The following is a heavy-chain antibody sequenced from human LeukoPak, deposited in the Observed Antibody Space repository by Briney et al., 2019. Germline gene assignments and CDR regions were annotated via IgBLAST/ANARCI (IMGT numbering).Heavy chain of an antibody. V-gene: IGHV4-59*01. CDR1: GGSISSYY. CDR3: ARTAYGDFFDD. CDR2: IYYSGST. Sequence: SETLSLTCTVSGGSISSYYWSWIRQPPGKGLEWIGYIYYSGSTNYNPSLKSRVTISVDTSKNQFSLKLSSVTAADTAVYYCARTAYGDFFDDWGQGTLVTVSS. D-gene: IGHD4-17*01. J-gene: IGHJ4*02.